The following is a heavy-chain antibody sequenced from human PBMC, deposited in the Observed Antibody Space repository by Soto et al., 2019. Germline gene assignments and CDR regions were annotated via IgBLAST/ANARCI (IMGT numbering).Heavy chain of an antibody. D-gene: IGHD5-18*01. J-gene: IGHJ6*02. V-gene: IGHV4-59*01. Sequence: SEILSLTCTVSGGSISSYYWSWIRQPPGKGLEWIGYIYYSGSTNYNPSLKSRVTISVDTSKNQFSLKLSSVTAADTAVYYCARDRTLDTAMVQGGYYYYGMDVWGPGTTVSVFS. CDR2: IYYSGST. CDR3: ARDRTLDTAMVQGGYYYYGMDV. CDR1: GGSISSYY.